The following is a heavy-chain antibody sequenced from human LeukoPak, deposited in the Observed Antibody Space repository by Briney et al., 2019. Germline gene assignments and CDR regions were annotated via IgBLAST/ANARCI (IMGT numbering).Heavy chain of an antibody. V-gene: IGHV1-69*04. Sequence: GSSVKVSCKASGGTFSSYAISWVRQAPGQGREWMGRIIPILGIANYAQKFQGRVTITADKSTSTAYMELSSLRSEDTAVYYCARNYGSGSPLNWFDPWGQGTLVTVSS. D-gene: IGHD3-10*01. CDR3: ARNYGSGSPLNWFDP. CDR2: IIPILGIA. J-gene: IGHJ5*02. CDR1: GGTFSSYA.